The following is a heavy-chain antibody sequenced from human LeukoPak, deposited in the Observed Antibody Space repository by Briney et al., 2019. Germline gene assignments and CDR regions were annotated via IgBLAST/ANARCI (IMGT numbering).Heavy chain of an antibody. CDR3: AKAERYCGGDCYPYYFDY. J-gene: IGHJ4*02. V-gene: IGHV3-23*01. CDR1: GFTFSSYA. D-gene: IGHD2-21*02. CDR2: ISGSGGSI. Sequence: HPGGSLRLSCAASGFTFSSYAMSWVRQAPGKGLEWVSAISGSGGSIYYADSVKGRFTISRDNSKNTLYLQMNSLRAEDTAVYYCAKAERYCGGDCYPYYFDYWGQGTLVTVSS.